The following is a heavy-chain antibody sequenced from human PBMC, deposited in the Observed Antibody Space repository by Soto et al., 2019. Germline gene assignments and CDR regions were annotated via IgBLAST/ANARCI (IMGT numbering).Heavy chain of an antibody. Sequence: EVQLEDTGAGLIQPGGSLRLSCAASGFIISSNNMNWVRQAPGKGLEWVSIIYSGDSTSYAGSVKGRFTISRDNSKNTVFLQMNSLRAEDTAVYYCARNKPGNYGMDVWGRGTTVTVSS. CDR1: GFIISSNN. CDR3: ARNKPGNYGMDV. J-gene: IGHJ6*02. CDR2: IYSGDST. D-gene: IGHD3-10*01. V-gene: IGHV3-53*02.